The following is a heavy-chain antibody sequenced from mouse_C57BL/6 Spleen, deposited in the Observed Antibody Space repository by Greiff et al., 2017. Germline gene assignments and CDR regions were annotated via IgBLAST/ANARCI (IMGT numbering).Heavy chain of an antibody. CDR2: IYPGDGDT. J-gene: IGHJ2*01. CDR1: GYAFSSSW. CDR3: ARSQAYYSNYGFDY. Sequence: VKLQESGPELVKPGASVKISCKASGYAFSSSWMNWVKQRPGKGLEWIGRIYPGDGDTNYNGKFKGKATLTADKSSSTAYMQLSSLTSEDSAVYFCARSQAYYSNYGFDYWGQGTTLTVSS. D-gene: IGHD2-5*01. V-gene: IGHV1-82*01.